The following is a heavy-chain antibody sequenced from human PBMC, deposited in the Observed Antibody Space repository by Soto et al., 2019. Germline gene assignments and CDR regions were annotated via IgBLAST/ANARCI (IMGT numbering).Heavy chain of an antibody. CDR3: AKDGGCRGVMDAFCI. CDR1: GFTFSSYT. Sequence: EVQLLESGGGLVQPGGSLRLSCVASGFTFSSYTMSWVRQAPGKGLECVSAITISGGSTYYAESVKGRFTISRDNSKNRLDLERNSLRAEETAVYYCAKDGGCRGVMDAFCIWGQGTMVTVSS. J-gene: IGHJ3*02. CDR2: ITISGGST. V-gene: IGHV3-23*01. D-gene: IGHD3-10*01.